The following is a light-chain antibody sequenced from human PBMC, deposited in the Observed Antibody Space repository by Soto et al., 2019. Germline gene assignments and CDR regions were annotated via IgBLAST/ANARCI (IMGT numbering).Light chain of an antibody. Sequence: EILLTQSPGTLSLSPGERATLSCRASQTISSDYLAWYQQKPGQAPRLLIYDASSRATGIPDRFSGSESGTDFTLTISRLEPEDFAVYYCQQYGDSRWTFGQGTKVDNK. CDR3: QQYGDSRWT. CDR2: DAS. CDR1: QTISSDY. V-gene: IGKV3-20*01. J-gene: IGKJ1*01.